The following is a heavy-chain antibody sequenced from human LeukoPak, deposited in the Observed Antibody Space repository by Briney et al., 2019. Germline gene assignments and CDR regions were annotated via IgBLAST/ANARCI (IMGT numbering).Heavy chain of an antibody. CDR3: AKDLDYTTYGYYFDY. CDR1: GASISGYY. CDR2: IFTSGIT. Sequence: ETLSLTCTVSGASISGYYWNWIRQPAGEGLEWIGRIFTSGITSYNPSLKSRVTMSVDTSNNQFSLRLSSVTAADTAVYYCAKDLDYTTYGYYFDYWGQGTLVTASS. V-gene: IGHV4-4*07. D-gene: IGHD4-11*01. J-gene: IGHJ4*02.